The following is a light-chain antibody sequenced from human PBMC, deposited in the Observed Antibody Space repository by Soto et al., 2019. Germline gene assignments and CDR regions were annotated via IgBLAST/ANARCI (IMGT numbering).Light chain of an antibody. CDR3: QQYNNWPVT. V-gene: IGKV3-15*01. CDR1: QSVGNN. CDR2: GAS. Sequence: EIVMTQSPATLSVSPGERATLSCRASQSVGNNVAWYQQKPGQAPRLLIHGASTRATGIPARFSGSGSGTEFTLTISILQSEDSAVYYCQQYNNWPVTFGGGTKVDIK. J-gene: IGKJ4*01.